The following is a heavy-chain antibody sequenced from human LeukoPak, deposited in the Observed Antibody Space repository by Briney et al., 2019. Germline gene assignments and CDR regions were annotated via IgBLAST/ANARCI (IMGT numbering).Heavy chain of an antibody. CDR3: AKDRGYSPCPYT. V-gene: IGHV3-30*02. CDR1: GFTFSSYG. J-gene: IGHJ5*02. CDR2: IRYDGSNK. D-gene: IGHD5-18*01. Sequence: GGSLRLSCAASGFTFSSYGMHWVRQAPGKGLEWVAFIRYDGSNKYYADSVKGRFTISRDNSKNTLYLQMNSLRAEGTAVYYCAKDRGYSPCPYTWGQGTLVTVSS.